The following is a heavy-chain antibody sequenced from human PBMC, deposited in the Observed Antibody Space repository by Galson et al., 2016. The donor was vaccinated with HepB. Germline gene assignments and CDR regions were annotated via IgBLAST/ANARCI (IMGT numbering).Heavy chain of an antibody. V-gene: IGHV3-23*01. Sequence: SLRLSCAASGFTFSDYAMNWVRQAPGKGLEWVSGISGSGGGSYYADSVRGRFTISRDNSKKTLYLQMNSLRADDTTVYYCAKEGGTSGWHRGFYLDYWGQGTLVTVSS. CDR1: GFTFSDYA. CDR3: AKEGGTSGWHRGFYLDY. D-gene: IGHD6-19*01. CDR2: ISGSGGGS. J-gene: IGHJ4*02.